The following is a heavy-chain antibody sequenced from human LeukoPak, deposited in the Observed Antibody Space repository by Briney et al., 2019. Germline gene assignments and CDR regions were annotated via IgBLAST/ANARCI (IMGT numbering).Heavy chain of an antibody. CDR1: GASISSYY. CDR3: ARDGGSGWFDY. CDR2: IDGSGNT. D-gene: IGHD6-19*01. Sequence: PSETLSLTCTVSGASISSYYWSCIRQPAGKGLEWIGRIDGSGNTNYNPSLKSRISVSVDTSKNQVSLKLSYVTAADTAVYYCARDGGSGWFDYWGQGTLVTVSS. J-gene: IGHJ4*02. V-gene: IGHV4-4*07.